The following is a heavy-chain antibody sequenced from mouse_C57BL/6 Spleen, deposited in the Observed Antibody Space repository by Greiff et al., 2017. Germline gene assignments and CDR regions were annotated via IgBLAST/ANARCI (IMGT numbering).Heavy chain of an antibody. CDR3: ARERWLRGEYFDV. CDR2: ISAGGSYT. J-gene: IGHJ1*03. D-gene: IGHD2-2*01. CDR1: GFTFSSYA. Sequence: EVHLVESGGGLVKPGGSLKLSCAASGFTFSSYAMSWVRQTPEKRLEWVATISAGGSYTYYPDNVKGRFTISRDNAKNNLYLQMSHLKSEDTAMYYCARERWLRGEYFDVWGTGTTVTVSS. V-gene: IGHV5-4*01.